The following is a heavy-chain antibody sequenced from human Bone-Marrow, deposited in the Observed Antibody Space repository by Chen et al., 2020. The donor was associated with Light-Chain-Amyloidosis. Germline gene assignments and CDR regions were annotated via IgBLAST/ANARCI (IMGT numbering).Heavy chain of an antibody. CDR1: GFTFSNFW. J-gene: IGHJ4*02. CDR2: IRGDGNDR. D-gene: IGHD2-2*01. CDR3: AKYKGTNFDC. Sequence: EVQLVESGGGLVQPGGSLRLSCAASGFTFSNFWMSWVRQAPGKGLEWVANIRGDGNDRKYVDSVEGRFTISRDNAKNSVYLQMNSLRAEDTAVYYCAKYKGTNFDCWGQGTLVTVSS. V-gene: IGHV3-7*01.